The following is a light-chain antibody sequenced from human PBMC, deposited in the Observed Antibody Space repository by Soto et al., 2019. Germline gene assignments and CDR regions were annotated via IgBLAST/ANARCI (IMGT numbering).Light chain of an antibody. Sequence: DTQVNQSPSSLSASVGDRITITCRASENIGNYLNWYQQKPGKAPKLLIYIASSLQTGVQSRFSASGSGTDFTLTISSLQPDDFPCYYCQQTFSPGLTFGQGTKVEIK. J-gene: IGKJ1*01. CDR3: QQTFSPGLT. CDR2: IAS. CDR1: ENIGNY. V-gene: IGKV1-39*01.